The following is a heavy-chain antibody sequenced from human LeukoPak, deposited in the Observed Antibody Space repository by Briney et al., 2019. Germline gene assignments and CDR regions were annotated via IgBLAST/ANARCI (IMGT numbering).Heavy chain of an antibody. CDR3: ASMYSSGWSDFDY. V-gene: IGHV1-69*13. Sequence: SVKVSRKASGGTFSSYAISWVRQAPGQGLEWMGGIIPIFGTANYAQKFQGRVTITADESTSTAYMELSSLRSEDTAVYYCASMYSSGWSDFDYWGQGTLVTVSS. CDR2: IIPIFGTA. D-gene: IGHD6-19*01. J-gene: IGHJ4*02. CDR1: GGTFSSYA.